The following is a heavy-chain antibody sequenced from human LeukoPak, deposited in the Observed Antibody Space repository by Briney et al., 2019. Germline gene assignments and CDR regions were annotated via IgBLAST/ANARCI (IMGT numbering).Heavy chain of an antibody. CDR3: ARGYYDLLTGHVVTYYFDY. J-gene: IGHJ4*02. D-gene: IGHD3-9*01. V-gene: IGHV1-3*01. CDR2: INAGNGKA. CDR1: GYTFTSYY. Sequence: ASAKVSCKASGYTFTSYYMHWVRQAPGQRLEWMGWINAGNGKANYSQKFRGRVTLTRDTSASTAYMELSSLRSEDTAVYYCARGYYDLLTGHVVTYYFDYWGQGTLVTVSS.